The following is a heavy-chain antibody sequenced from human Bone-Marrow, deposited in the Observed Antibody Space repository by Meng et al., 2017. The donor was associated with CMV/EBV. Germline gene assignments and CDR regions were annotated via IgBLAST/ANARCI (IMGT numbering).Heavy chain of an antibody. Sequence: KVSCKGSGYSFTSYWIGWVRQMPGKGLEWMGIIYPGDSDTRYSPSFQGQVTISADKSISTAYLQWSSLKASDTAMYYCARRLGVDGYYYGMDVWGQGTTVTVSS. D-gene: IGHD6-19*01. CDR2: IYPGDSDT. CDR1: GYSFTSYW. CDR3: ARRLGVDGYYYGMDV. J-gene: IGHJ6*02. V-gene: IGHV5-51*01.